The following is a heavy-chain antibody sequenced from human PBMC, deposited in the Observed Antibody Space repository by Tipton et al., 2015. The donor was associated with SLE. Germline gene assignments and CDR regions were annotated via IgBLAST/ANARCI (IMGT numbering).Heavy chain of an antibody. V-gene: IGHV4-4*02. J-gene: IGHJ3*02. CDR3: ARGESGDYHDAFDT. Sequence: GLVKPSETLSLTCVVSDYSISSTYYWSWIRQPPGKGLEWIGEINHSGSTNYNPSLKSRVTISVDTSKNQFSLKVNSVTAADTAVYYCARGESGDYHDAFDTWGQGTMVTVS. D-gene: IGHD3-3*01. CDR2: INHSGST. CDR1: DYSISSTYY.